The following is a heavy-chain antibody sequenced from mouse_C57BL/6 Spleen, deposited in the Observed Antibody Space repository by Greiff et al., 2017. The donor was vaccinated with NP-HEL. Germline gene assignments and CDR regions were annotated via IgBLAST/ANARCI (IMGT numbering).Heavy chain of an antibody. CDR1: GYTFTSYW. V-gene: IGHV1-69*01. CDR3: ARSPYGNYWYFDV. Sequence: QVQLQQPGAELVMPGASVKLSCKASGYTFTSYWMHWVKQRPGQGLEWIGEIDPSDSYTNYNQKFKGKSTLNVDKSSSTAYMQLSSLTSEDSAVYYCARSPYGNYWYFDVWGTGTTVTVSS. J-gene: IGHJ1*03. D-gene: IGHD2-1*01. CDR2: IDPSDSYT.